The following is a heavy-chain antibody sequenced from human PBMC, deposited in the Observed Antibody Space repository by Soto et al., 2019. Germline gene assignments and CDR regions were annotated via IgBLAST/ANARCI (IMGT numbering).Heavy chain of an antibody. CDR1: GYTFTSYG. Sequence: ASVKVSCKASGYTFTSYGISWVRQAPGQGLEWMGWISAYNGNTNYAQKFQGRVTMTRDTSTSTAYMELSRLRSDDTAVYYCAREGRSSSWLRIAVAGPFDYWGQGTLVTVSS. D-gene: IGHD6-19*01. V-gene: IGHV1-18*01. CDR2: ISAYNGNT. J-gene: IGHJ4*02. CDR3: AREGRSSSWLRIAVAGPFDY.